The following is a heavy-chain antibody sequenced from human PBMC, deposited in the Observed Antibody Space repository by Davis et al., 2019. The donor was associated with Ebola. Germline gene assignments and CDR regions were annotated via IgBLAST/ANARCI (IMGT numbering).Heavy chain of an antibody. V-gene: IGHV4-39*01. CDR2: IYYSGST. Sequence: MPGGSLRLSCTVSGGSISNSDFNYWGWIRQPPGKGLEWIGSIYYSGSTYYTPSLKSRVTISVDTSKNQFSLKLSSMTAADTAVYYCARLPPSIAARPVNWGQGTLVTVSS. CDR3: ARLPPSIAARPVN. CDR1: GGSISNSDFNY. J-gene: IGHJ4*02. D-gene: IGHD6-6*01.